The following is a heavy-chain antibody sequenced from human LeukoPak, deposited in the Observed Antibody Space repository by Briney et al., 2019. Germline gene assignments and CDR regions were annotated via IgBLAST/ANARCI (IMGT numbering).Heavy chain of an antibody. D-gene: IGHD2-2*01. CDR2: ISDYNGDT. CDR1: GYTLTSFG. J-gene: IGHJ5*02. CDR3: ARDLGYCHSTSCVRNWFDP. V-gene: IGHV1-18*01. Sequence: GASVKVSCKASGYTLTSFGISWVRQAPGQGLEWTGWISDYNGDTNYAQKFQGRVTMTRDTSTSTAYMDLRSLRSDDTAVYYCARDLGYCHSTSCVRNWFDPWGQGTLVTVSS.